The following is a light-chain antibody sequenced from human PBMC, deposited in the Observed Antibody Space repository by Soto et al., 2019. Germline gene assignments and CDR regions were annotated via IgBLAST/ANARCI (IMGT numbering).Light chain of an antibody. V-gene: IGKV1-5*03. Sequence: DIQMTQSPSTLSASVGDRVTITCRASQTISNWLAWYQQKPGKAPKLLIYKASSLESGVPSRFSGSGSGTEFTLTISSLQPDDFATYYCQQYKSYSWTFGQGTKVEIK. CDR1: QTISNW. J-gene: IGKJ1*01. CDR3: QQYKSYSWT. CDR2: KAS.